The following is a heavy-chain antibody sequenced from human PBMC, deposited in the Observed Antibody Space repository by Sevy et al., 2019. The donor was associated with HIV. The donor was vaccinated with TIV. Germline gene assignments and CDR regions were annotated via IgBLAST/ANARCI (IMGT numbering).Heavy chain of an antibody. CDR2: IYPDDSDT. J-gene: IGHJ4*02. CDR3: ATSRSGYFDSSGYYIY. CDR1: GYSFTSHW. Sequence: GESLKISCKGSGYSFTSHWIGWVRHMPGKGVEGRGIIYPDDSDTRYSPSFQGQVTFSADKSTSTAYLQWSSLKASDTAMYYCATSRSGYFDSSGYYIYWGQGTLVTVSS. D-gene: IGHD3-22*01. V-gene: IGHV5-51*01.